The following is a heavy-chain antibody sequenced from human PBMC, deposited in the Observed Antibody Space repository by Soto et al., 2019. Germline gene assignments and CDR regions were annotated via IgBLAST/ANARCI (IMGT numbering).Heavy chain of an antibody. Sequence: ESGGGVVQPGRSLRLSCAASGFTFSLYGMHWVRQAPGKGLEWVAVTSYDGSTKDYADSVKGRFAISRVNSKNTLYLQMNSLRPEDTAVYYCAKGTCSSTTCYSFDSWGQGTLVTVSS. CDR2: TSYDGSTK. D-gene: IGHD2-2*01. V-gene: IGHV3-30*18. CDR3: AKGTCSSTTCYSFDS. J-gene: IGHJ4*02. CDR1: GFTFSLYG.